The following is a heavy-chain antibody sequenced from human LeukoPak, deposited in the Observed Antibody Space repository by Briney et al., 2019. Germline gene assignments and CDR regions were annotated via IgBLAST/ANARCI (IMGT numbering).Heavy chain of an antibody. D-gene: IGHD3-22*01. J-gene: IGHJ4*02. V-gene: IGHV1-2*02. CDR1: GYTFTGYY. CDR3: ARDWGDDSSAYFDY. Sequence: ASVKVSCKSSGYTFTGYYIHWVRQAPGQGLEWMGWISGNSGGTNYAQKFQGRVTMTRDTSISTAYMELSRLRSDDTAVYYCARDWGDDSSAYFDYWGQGTLVTASS. CDR2: ISGNSGGT.